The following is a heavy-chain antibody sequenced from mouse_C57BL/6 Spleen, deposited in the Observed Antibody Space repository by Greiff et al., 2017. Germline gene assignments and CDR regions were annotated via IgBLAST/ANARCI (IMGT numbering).Heavy chain of an antibody. CDR2: GQGLEWIG. CDR3: SEDSAVYYCALGGGLRADY. D-gene: IGHD2-4*01. V-gene: IGHV1-87*01. Sequence: VQLQQSGPEVARPWASVKISCQAFYTFSRRVHFAIRDTNYWMQWVKQRPGQGLEWIGAIYPGNGDTSYNQKFKGKATLTADKSSSTAYMQLSSLTSEDSAVYYCALGGGLRADYWGQGTTLTVSS. J-gene: IGHJ2*01. CDR1: YTFSRRVH.